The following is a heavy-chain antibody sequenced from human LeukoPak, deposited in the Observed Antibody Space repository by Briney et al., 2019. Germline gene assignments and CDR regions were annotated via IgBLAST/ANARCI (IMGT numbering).Heavy chain of an antibody. CDR3: AELGITMIGGV. Sequence: GGSLRLSCAASGFTFSNYNMNWVRQTPGKGLEWVSSITRGSIYTFYADSVKGRFTISRDNAKNSLYLQMNSLRAEDTAVYYCAELGITMIGGVWGKGTTVTISS. J-gene: IGHJ6*04. CDR2: ITRGSIYT. V-gene: IGHV3-21*01. D-gene: IGHD3-10*02. CDR1: GFTFSNYN.